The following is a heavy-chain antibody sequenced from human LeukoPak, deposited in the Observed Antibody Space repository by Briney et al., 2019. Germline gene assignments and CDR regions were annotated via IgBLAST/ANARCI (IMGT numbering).Heavy chain of an antibody. D-gene: IGHD3-10*01. CDR2: IYYSGST. CDR3: ARDLFTMVRGAQFDP. Sequence: SETLSLTCTVSGGSISSSSYYRGWIRQPPGKGLEWLGSIYYSGSTYYNPSLKSRVTISVDTSKNQFSLKLSSVTAADTAVYYCARDLFTMVRGAQFDPWGQGTLVTVSS. V-gene: IGHV4-39*07. J-gene: IGHJ5*02. CDR1: GGSISSSSYY.